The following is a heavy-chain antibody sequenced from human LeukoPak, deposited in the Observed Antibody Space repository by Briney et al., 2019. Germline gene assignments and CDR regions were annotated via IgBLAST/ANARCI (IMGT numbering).Heavy chain of an antibody. Sequence: SVKVSCKASGGTFSSYAISWVRQAPGQGLEWMGGIIPILGTANYAQKFQGRVTITADESTSTAYMELSSLRSEDTAVYYCARDEGYCSSTSCYLFDYWGQGTLVTVSS. CDR1: GGTFSSYA. J-gene: IGHJ4*02. V-gene: IGHV1-69*13. CDR2: IIPILGTA. CDR3: ARDEGYCSSTSCYLFDY. D-gene: IGHD2-2*01.